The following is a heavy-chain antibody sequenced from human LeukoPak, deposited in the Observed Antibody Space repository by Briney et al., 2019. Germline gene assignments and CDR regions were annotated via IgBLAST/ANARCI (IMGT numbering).Heavy chain of an antibody. D-gene: IGHD3-9*01. V-gene: IGHV4-39*01. J-gene: IGHJ4*02. CDR2: IYYSGST. Sequence: PSETLSLTCTVSGGSLSSSSYYWGCVRQPPGKGLEWSGNIYYSGSTYSNPSLKSLLTISLDTSQRQFSLRLSSVTAADTALYYCTRGSYDVLTGYSTLGEYWGQGTLVTVSS. CDR3: TRGSYDVLTGYSTLGEY. CDR1: GGSLSSSSYY.